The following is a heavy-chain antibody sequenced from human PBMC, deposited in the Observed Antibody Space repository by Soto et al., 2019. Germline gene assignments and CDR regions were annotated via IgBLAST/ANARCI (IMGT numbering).Heavy chain of an antibody. CDR2: IKNKADGGTT. CDR3: TTYDYFWGSDRIRWAY. CDR1: GAAFSNAW. Sequence: GGSLRLSCAASGAAFSNAWMSWVRQAPGKGLEWVGRIKNKADGGTTDYAAPVQGRFTISRDDSKNMLYLQMSSLKTEDTAMYYCTTYDYFWGSDRIRWAYWGQGTLVTVSS. D-gene: IGHD3-16*02. J-gene: IGHJ4*02. V-gene: IGHV3-15*01.